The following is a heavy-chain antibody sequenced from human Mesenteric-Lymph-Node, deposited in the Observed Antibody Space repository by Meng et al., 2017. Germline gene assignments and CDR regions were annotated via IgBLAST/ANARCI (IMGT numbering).Heavy chain of an antibody. CDR3: ARLPTATYYYDSSDRSD. V-gene: IGHV1-8*01. CDR1: GYTFINFD. CDR2: MNPNSGNT. D-gene: IGHD3-22*01. J-gene: IGHJ4*02. Sequence: ASVKVSCKASGYTFINFDINWVRQTTGQGLEWMGWMNPNSGNTGYAQKFQGRVTITADKSTSTAYMELSSLRSEDTAVYYCARLPTATYYYDSSDRSDWGQGTLVTVSS.